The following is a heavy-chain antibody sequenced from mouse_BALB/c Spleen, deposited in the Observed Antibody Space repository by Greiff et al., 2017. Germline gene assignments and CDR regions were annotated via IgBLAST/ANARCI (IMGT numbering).Heavy chain of an antibody. J-gene: IGHJ2*01. Sequence: EVMLVESGGGLVKPGGSLKLSCAASGFTFSSYAMSWVRQTPEKRLEWVASISSGGSTYYPDSVKGRFTISRDNARNILYLQMSSLRSEDTAMYYCARGGWVGFDYWGQGTTLTVSS. CDR2: ISSGGST. V-gene: IGHV5-6-5*01. CDR3: ARGGWVGFDY. CDR1: GFTFSSYA. D-gene: IGHD2-3*01.